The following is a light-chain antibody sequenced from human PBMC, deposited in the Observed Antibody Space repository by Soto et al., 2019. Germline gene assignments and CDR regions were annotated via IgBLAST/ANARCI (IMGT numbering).Light chain of an antibody. CDR2: TNN. V-gene: IGLV1-44*01. CDR1: SSNIGSNT. J-gene: IGLJ1*01. Sequence: QSVLTQPPSASGAPGQRVTISCSGSSSNIGSNTVNWYQQLPGTAPKLLIYTNNQRPSGVRDRFSGSRSGTSASLAISGLQSEDEAAYYCAAWDDSLNGFVFGTGTKLTVL. CDR3: AAWDDSLNGFV.